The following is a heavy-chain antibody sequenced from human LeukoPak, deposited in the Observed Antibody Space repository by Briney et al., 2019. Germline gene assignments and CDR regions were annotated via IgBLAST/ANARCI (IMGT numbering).Heavy chain of an antibody. CDR1: KFNFNNYG. V-gene: IGHV3-21*01. Sequence: GGSLRLSCAPSKFNFNNYGMTWVRQAPGKGLEWVSSISSSSSYIYYTDSVKGRSTISRDNAKNSLYLQMNSLRAEDTAVYYCARDKGAFDIWGQGTMVTVSS. CDR2: ISSSSSYI. J-gene: IGHJ3*02. CDR3: ARDKGAFDI.